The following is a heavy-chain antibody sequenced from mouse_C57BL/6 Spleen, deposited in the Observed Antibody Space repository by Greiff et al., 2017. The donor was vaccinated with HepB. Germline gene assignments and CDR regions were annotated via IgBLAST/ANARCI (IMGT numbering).Heavy chain of an antibody. D-gene: IGHD4-1*01. CDR1: GYSFTGYY. J-gene: IGHJ2*01. CDR2: INPSTGGT. V-gene: IGHV1-42*01. Sequence: EVQLMESGPELVKPGASVKISCKASGYSFTGYYMNWVKQSPEKSLEWIGEINPSTGGTTYNQKFKAKATLTVDKSSSTAYMQLKSLTSEDSAVYYCARFGTGYWGQGTTLTVSS. CDR3: ARFGTGY.